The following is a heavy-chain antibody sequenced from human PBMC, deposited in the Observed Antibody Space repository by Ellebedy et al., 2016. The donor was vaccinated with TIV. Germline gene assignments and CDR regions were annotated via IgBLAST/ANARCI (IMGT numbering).Heavy chain of an antibody. Sequence: GESLKISCKGSGYSFTSYWIGWVRQMPGKGLEWMGRIDPSDSYTNYSPSFQGHATISADKSISTAYLQWSSLKASDTAMYYCARLYCSGGSCYNGWFDPWGQGTLVTVSS. D-gene: IGHD2-15*01. CDR1: GYSFTSYW. CDR2: IDPSDSYT. CDR3: ARLYCSGGSCYNGWFDP. V-gene: IGHV5-10-1*01. J-gene: IGHJ5*02.